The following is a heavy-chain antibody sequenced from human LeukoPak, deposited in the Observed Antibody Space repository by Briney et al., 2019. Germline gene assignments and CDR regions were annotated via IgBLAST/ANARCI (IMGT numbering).Heavy chain of an antibody. CDR1: GFTFSSYT. J-gene: IGHJ4*02. D-gene: IGHD6-6*01. CDR3: ARDRETVAARSDFDY. CDR2: ISSSSSYI. Sequence: GGSLRLSCAASGFTFSSYTMNWVRQAPGKGLEWVSSISSSSSYIYYADSVKGRFTISRDNAKNSLYLQMNSLRAEDTAVYYCARDRETVAARSDFDYWGQGTLVTVSS. V-gene: IGHV3-21*01.